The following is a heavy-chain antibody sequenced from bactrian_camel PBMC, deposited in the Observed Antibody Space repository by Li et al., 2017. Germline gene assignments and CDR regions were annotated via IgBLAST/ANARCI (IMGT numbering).Heavy chain of an antibody. J-gene: IGHJ4*01. D-gene: IGHD6*01. CDR2: IWGDGRSA. Sequence: HVQLVESGGGSVKAGGSLRLACAATGYTHSGYSLGWFRRAPGGKEREGVAGIWGDGRSAYYADSAKGRFTISQDSARNILYLQMNDLKPEDTAMYYCAADSRGSWYCPALFRLGEFNVWGQGTQVTVS. CDR3: AADSRGSWYCPALFRLGEFNV. V-gene: IGHV3S6*01. CDR1: GYTHSGYS.